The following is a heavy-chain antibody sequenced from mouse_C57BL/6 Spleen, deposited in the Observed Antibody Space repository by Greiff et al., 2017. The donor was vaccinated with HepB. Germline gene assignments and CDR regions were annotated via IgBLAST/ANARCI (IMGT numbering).Heavy chain of an antibody. D-gene: IGHD1-1*01. CDR2: ISSGSSTI. CDR3: ARDQLLRYFDV. V-gene: IGHV5-17*01. J-gene: IGHJ1*03. CDR1: GFTFSDYG. Sequence: EVMLVESGGGLVKPGGSLKLSCAASGFTFSDYGMHWVRQAPEKGLEWVAYISSGSSTIYYADTVKGRFTISRDNAKNTLFLQMTSLRSEDTAMYYCARDQLLRYFDVWGTGTTVTVSS.